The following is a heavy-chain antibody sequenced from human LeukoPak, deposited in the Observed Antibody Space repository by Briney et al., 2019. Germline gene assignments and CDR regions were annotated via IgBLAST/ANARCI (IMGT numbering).Heavy chain of an antibody. Sequence: ASVKVSCKASGYTFTRHYMNWVRQAPGQGLEWMGKINPSSGGTGYAQKFQGRVTMTRDTSTSTVYMELTSLRSEDTAVYYCARDGLYCTNGVCSSDIWGQGTLVTVSS. V-gene: IGHV1-46*01. CDR3: ARDGLYCTNGVCSSDI. CDR1: GYTFTRHY. D-gene: IGHD2-8*01. CDR2: INPSSGGT. J-gene: IGHJ3*02.